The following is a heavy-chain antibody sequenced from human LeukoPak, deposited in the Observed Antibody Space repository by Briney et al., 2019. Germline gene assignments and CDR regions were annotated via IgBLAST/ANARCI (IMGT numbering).Heavy chain of an antibody. CDR1: GFTFSSYA. CDR2: IWYDESNK. V-gene: IGHV3-33*01. J-gene: IGHJ6*02. D-gene: IGHD3-10*01. CDR3: ARRHRFGDYYYYGMDV. Sequence: GGSLRLSCAASGFTFSSYAMHWVRQAPGKGLEWVAVIWYDESNKKYADSVKGRFTISRDNSKNTLYLQMNSLRAEDTAVYYCARRHRFGDYYYYGMDVWGQGTTVTVSS.